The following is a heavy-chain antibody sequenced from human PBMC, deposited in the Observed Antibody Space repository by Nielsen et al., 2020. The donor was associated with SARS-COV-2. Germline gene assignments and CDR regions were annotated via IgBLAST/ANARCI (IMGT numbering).Heavy chain of an antibody. J-gene: IGHJ4*02. D-gene: IGHD6-19*01. CDR1: GFSFSYYS. CDR3: AKLPIAVAGITLDY. V-gene: IGHV3-48*02. Sequence: GESLKISCAASGFSFSYYSMNWVRQGPGKGLEWVSYINSDSTTIYYAGSVKGRFTISRDNAKSSLYLQMNSLSDEDTAIYYCAKLPIAVAGITLDYWGQGTLVTVSS. CDR2: INSDSTTI.